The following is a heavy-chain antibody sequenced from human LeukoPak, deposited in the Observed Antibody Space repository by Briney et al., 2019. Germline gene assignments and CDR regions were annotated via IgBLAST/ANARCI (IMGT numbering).Heavy chain of an antibody. J-gene: IGHJ4*02. CDR1: GYSISSGYF. CDR2: ISHSGST. V-gene: IGHV4-38-2*02. CDR3: ARVSYSGYERYYFDY. Sequence: SETLSLTCTVSGYSISSGYFWGWVRQPPGKGLEWIGSISHSGSTYYNPSLKSRATISLDTSKNQFSLKLSSVTAADTAVYYCARVSYSGYERYYFDYWGQGPLVTVSS. D-gene: IGHD5-12*01.